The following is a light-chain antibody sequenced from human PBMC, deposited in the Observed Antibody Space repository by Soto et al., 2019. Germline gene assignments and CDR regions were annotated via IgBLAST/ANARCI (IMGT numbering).Light chain of an antibody. J-gene: IGKJ1*01. CDR3: QQFKDYVWT. V-gene: IGKV1-5*01. Sequence: DIQMTQSPSTLSASVGDRVTITCRASQNIVRYMAWYQQKPGRAPSLIIYDASTLERGVPSRFSGSGSGTEFTLIISNLQPDDFATYYCQQFKDYVWTFGQGTKV. CDR1: QNIVRY. CDR2: DAS.